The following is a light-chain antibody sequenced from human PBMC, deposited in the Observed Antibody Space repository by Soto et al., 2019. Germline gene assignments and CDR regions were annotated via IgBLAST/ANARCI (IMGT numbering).Light chain of an antibody. CDR1: QSISRW. CDR3: HHYDSDPT. CDR2: KAS. Sequence: DIQLTQSPGILSASGGDRVTITCRASQSISRWLAWYQQKPGKAPKLLIYKASNLENGVPSRFRGSGSGTEFTLTITSLQPDDFTSYHCHHYDSDPTLGGGTKVDI. V-gene: IGKV1-5*03. J-gene: IGKJ4*01.